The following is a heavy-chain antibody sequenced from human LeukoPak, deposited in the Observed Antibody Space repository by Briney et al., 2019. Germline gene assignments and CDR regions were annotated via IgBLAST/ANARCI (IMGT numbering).Heavy chain of an antibody. V-gene: IGHV3-48*01. D-gene: IGHD3-16*01. CDR2: ISSSSSTI. CDR1: GFTFSSYS. Sequence: PGGSLRLSCAASGFTFSSYSMNWVRQAPGKGLEWVSYISSSSSTIYYADSVKGRFTISRDNSKNTLHLHVNSLRAEDTAVYFCARDPVVTFGGVRKSYGMDFWGQGTTVTVSS. CDR3: ARDPVVTFGGVRKSYGMDF. J-gene: IGHJ6*02.